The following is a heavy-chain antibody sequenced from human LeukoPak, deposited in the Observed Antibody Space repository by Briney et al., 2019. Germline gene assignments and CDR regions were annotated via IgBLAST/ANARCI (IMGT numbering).Heavy chain of an antibody. J-gene: IGHJ5*02. CDR3: ARDGSGVPAAEKGLGWFDP. CDR2: IYHSGST. V-gene: IGHV4-30-2*01. Sequence: SETLSLTCTVSGGSISSGGYYWSWIRQPPGKGLEWIGYIYHSGSTYYNPSLKSRVTISVDRSKNQFSLKLSSVTAADTAVYYCARDGSGVPAAEKGLGWFDPWGQGTLVTVSS. CDR1: GGSISSGGYY. D-gene: IGHD2-2*01.